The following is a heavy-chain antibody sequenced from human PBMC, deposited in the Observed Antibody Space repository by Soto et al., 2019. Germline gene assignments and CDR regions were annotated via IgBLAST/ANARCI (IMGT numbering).Heavy chain of an antibody. CDR3: AKDTSDTVVVVAALDYFEWGYFDY. Sequence: EVQLLESGGGLVQPGGSLRLSCAASGFTFSSYAMSWVRQAPGKGLEWVSAISGSGGSTYYADSVKGRFTISRDNSKNTLYLQMNSLRAEDTAVYYCAKDTSDTVVVVAALDYFEWGYFDYWGQGTLVTVSS. D-gene: IGHD2-15*01. V-gene: IGHV3-23*01. CDR1: GFTFSSYA. CDR2: ISGSGGST. J-gene: IGHJ4*02.